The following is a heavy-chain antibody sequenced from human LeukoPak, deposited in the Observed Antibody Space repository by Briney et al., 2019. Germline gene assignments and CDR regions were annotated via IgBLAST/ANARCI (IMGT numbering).Heavy chain of an antibody. D-gene: IGHD2-2*01. CDR2: ISAYNGNT. CDR3: ARDVTDRSIVPAANDY. V-gene: IGHV1-18*01. Sequence: ASEKVSCKASGYTFTSYGIHWVRQAPGQGLEWRGWISAYNGNTNYAQKVQGRVTMTTDTSTSTAYMELRSLRSDDTAVYYCARDVTDRSIVPAANDYWGQGTLVTVSS. J-gene: IGHJ4*02. CDR1: GYTFTSYG.